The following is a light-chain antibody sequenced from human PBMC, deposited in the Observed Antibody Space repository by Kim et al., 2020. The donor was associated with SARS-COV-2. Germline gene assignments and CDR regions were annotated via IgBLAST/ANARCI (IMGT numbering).Light chain of an antibody. J-gene: IGLJ7*01. Sequence: ASIKLTCTRTSGHGSDDIELHQQQPEKGPPYLMKINGDGSHTKGDGIPDRCSGSGSGAERSLSSASAESEDAADYYSQAWGTGIPVFGGGTQLTVL. CDR1: SGHGSDD. V-gene: IGLV4-69*02. CDR3: QAWGTGIPV. CDR2: INGDGSH.